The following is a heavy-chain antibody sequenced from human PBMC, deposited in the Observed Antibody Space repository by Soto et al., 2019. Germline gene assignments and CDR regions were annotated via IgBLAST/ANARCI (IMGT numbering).Heavy chain of an antibody. D-gene: IGHD6-13*01. V-gene: IGHV4-4*07. CDR2: IYTSGST. J-gene: IGHJ4*02. CDR3: ARGRYSSSWYIFDY. CDR1: GGSISSYY. Sequence: LSLTCTVSGGSISSYYWSWIRQPAGKGLEWIGRIYTSGSTNYNPSLKSRVTMSVDTSKNQFSLKLSSVTAADTAVYYCARGRYSSSWYIFDYWGQGTLVTVSS.